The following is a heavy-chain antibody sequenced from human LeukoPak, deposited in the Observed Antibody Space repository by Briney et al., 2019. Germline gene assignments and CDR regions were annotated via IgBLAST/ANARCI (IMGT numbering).Heavy chain of an antibody. CDR1: GYTFTSYY. D-gene: IGHD6-19*01. V-gene: IGHV1-46*01. CDR2: INPSGGST. CDR3: AISIAVAAAFDY. Sequence: ASVKVSCKASGYTFTSYYMRWVRQAPGQGLEWMGIINPSGGSTSYAQKFQGRVTMTRDTSTSTVYMELSSLRSEDTAVYYCAISIAVAAAFDYWGQGTLVTVSS. J-gene: IGHJ4*02.